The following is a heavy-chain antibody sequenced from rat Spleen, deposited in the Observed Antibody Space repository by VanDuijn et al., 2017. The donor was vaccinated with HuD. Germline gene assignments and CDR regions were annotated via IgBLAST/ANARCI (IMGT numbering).Heavy chain of an antibody. J-gene: IGHJ2*01. Sequence: EVQLVESGGGLVQPGGSLNLSCAASGFTFSNYDMAWVRQAPTKGLEWVASITTGGGNTYYRDSVKGRFTISRYNAKSTLYLQMHSLRSEDTATYYGARHAGDYGSFFDYWGQGVMVTVSS. CDR3: ARHAGDYGSFFDY. V-gene: IGHV5S23*01. CDR2: ITTGGGNT. CDR1: GFTFSNYD. D-gene: IGHD1-3*01.